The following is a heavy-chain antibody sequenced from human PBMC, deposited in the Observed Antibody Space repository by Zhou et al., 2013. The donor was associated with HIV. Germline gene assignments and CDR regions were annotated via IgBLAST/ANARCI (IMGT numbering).Heavy chain of an antibody. J-gene: IGHJ3*02. Sequence: QVQLVQSGAEVKRPGSSVKVSCKASGGTFSSYGLSWVRQAPGQGLEWMGGIVPVFGTANYAQRFHGRVTITADESTNTVYMELRSLRSEDTAVYFCVRVHRTIGTSGAFDIWGQGTKVIVSS. CDR2: IVPVFGTA. V-gene: IGHV1-69*12. CDR1: GGTFSSYG. CDR3: VRVHRTIGTSGAFDI. D-gene: IGHD1-1*01.